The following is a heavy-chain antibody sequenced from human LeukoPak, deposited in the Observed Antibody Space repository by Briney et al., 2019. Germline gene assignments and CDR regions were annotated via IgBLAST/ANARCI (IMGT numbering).Heavy chain of an antibody. CDR3: ARGVRPYYDFWSGYSWFDP. CDR2: IIPIFGTA. J-gene: IGHJ5*02. D-gene: IGHD3-3*01. Sequence: GASVKVSCKASGGTFTSYAISWVRQAPGQGLEWMGGIIPIFGTANYAQKFQGRVTVTTDESTSTAYMELSSLRSEDTAVYYCARGVRPYYDFWSGYSWFDPWGQGTLVTASS. V-gene: IGHV1-69*05. CDR1: GGTFTSYA.